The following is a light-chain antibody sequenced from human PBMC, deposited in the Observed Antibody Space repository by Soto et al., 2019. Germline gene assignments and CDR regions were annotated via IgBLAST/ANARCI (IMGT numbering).Light chain of an antibody. CDR2: VNRDGSH. CDR3: QTWGTGIVI. V-gene: IGLV4-69*01. J-gene: IGLJ2*01. Sequence: QPVLTQSPSASASLGASVKLTCTLSRGHSNYAIAWHQQQPEKGPRYLMKVNRDGSHSKGDGIPNRFSGSSSGAERYLTISSLQSEDEADYYCQTWGTGIVIFGGGTKLTVL. CDR1: RGHSNYA.